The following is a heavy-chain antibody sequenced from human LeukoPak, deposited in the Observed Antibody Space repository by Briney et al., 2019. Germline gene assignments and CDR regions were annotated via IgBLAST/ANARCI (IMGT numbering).Heavy chain of an antibody. CDR3: ARAAGDYYDSSGYLDY. D-gene: IGHD3-22*01. CDR1: GFTLSSYA. Sequence: GGSLRLSCAASGFTLSSYAMHWVRQAPGKGLEWVAVISYDGSNKYYADSVKGRFTISRDNSKNTLYLQMNSLRAEDTAVYYCARAAGDYYDSSGYLDYWGQGTLVTVSS. J-gene: IGHJ4*02. V-gene: IGHV3-30-3*01. CDR2: ISYDGSNK.